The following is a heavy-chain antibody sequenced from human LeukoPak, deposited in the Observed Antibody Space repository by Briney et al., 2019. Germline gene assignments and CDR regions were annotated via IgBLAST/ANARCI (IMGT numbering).Heavy chain of an antibody. CDR1: GYTFSSYA. J-gene: IGHJ4*02. CDR2: ISSSGYST. Sequence: GGSLRLSCAASGYTFSSYAMSWVRQAPGKGLEEVSAISSSGYSTYYADSVKGRITISRDNSKNTLYLQMNSVRAEDTAVYYCAKLKIVAGGYFDYWGQGTLVTVSS. D-gene: IGHD2-21*01. V-gene: IGHV3-23*01. CDR3: AKLKIVAGGYFDY.